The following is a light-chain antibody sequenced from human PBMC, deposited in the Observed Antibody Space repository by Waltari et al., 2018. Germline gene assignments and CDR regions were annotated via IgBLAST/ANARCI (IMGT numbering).Light chain of an antibody. CDR2: KDS. V-gene: IGLV3-27*01. CDR1: VLAKND. CDR3: YSDADNNRV. Sequence: SYELTQPSSVSVSPGQTARITCSGDVLAKNDARWFQQKPGQAPVLVIYKDSERPSGIPERFSGSSSGTTVTLTISGAQVEDEADYYCYSDADNNRVFGGGTKLTVL. J-gene: IGLJ3*02.